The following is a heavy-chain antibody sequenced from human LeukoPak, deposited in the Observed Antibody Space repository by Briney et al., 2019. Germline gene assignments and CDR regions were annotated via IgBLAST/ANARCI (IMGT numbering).Heavy chain of an antibody. CDR2: IWYDGSNK. CDR3: ARTYYYGSGSYLGGIDY. J-gene: IGHJ4*02. Sequence: PGGSLRLSCAASGFTFSSYGMHCVRQAPGKGLEWVAVIWYDGSNKYYADSVKGRFTISRDNSKNTLYLQMNSLRAEDTAVYYCARTYYYGSGSYLGGIDYWGQGTLVTVSS. CDR1: GFTFSSYG. D-gene: IGHD3-10*01. V-gene: IGHV3-33*01.